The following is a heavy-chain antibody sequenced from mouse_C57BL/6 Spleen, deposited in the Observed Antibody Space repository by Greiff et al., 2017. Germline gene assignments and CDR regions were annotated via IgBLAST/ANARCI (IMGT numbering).Heavy chain of an antibody. Sequence: QVQLQQSGAELVKPGASVTLSCKASGYTFTEYTIHWVKQRSGQGLEWIGWFYPGSGSIKYNEKFKDKATLTADKSSSTVYMELSRLTSEDSAVYCCARHEENVGPITTVVERGSYAMDYWGQGTSVTVSS. CDR2: FYPGSGSI. CDR3: ARHEENVGPITTVVERGSYAMDY. CDR1: GYTFTEYT. D-gene: IGHD1-1*01. V-gene: IGHV1-62-2*01. J-gene: IGHJ4*01.